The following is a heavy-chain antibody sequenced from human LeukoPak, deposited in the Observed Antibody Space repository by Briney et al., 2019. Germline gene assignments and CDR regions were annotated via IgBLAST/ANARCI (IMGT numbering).Heavy chain of an antibody. J-gene: IGHJ4*02. V-gene: IGHV3-23*01. CDR3: AKLYYDFWSGYYDC. CDR1: GFTFSSYA. D-gene: IGHD3-3*01. Sequence: PGGSLRLSCAASGFTFSSYAMSWVRQAPGKGLEWVSAISGSGGSTYYAGSVQGRFTISRDNSKNTLYLQMNSLRAEDTAVYYCAKLYYDFWSGYYDCWGQGTLVAVSS. CDR2: ISGSGGST.